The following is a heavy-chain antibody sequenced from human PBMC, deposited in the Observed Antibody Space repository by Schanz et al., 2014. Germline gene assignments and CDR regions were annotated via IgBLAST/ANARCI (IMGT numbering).Heavy chain of an antibody. CDR2: INPSGGST. CDR1: GYTFTSYY. D-gene: IGHD6-19*01. Sequence: QVQLVQSGAEVKKPGASVKVSCKASGYTFTSYYMHWVRQAPGQGLEWMGIINPSGGSTSYAQKFQGSVNMTRDTSTSPVYMDLSSLRSEDTAVYYCASDYSSGWYLDYWGQGTLVTVSS. J-gene: IGHJ4*02. V-gene: IGHV1-46*01. CDR3: ASDYSSGWYLDY.